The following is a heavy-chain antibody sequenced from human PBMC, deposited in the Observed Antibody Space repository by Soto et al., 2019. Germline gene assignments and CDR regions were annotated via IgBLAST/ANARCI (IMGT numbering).Heavy chain of an antibody. J-gene: IGHJ6*02. CDR3: AREKASTSLLTHYYYGVDV. Sequence: ASVKVSCKSSGYTFINYYVHWVRQAPGQGLEWMGMINPSGGRTTYPQKFQGRDTMTRDTTTSTVYVELSSRRSDDTAGFYCAREKASTSLLTHYYYGVDVWGQGTTVTVSS. CDR2: INPSGGRT. D-gene: IGHD2-21*02. CDR1: GYTFINYY. V-gene: IGHV1-46*01.